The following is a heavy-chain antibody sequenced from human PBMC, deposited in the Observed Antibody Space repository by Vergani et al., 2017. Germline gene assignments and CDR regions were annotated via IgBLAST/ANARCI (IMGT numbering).Heavy chain of an antibody. D-gene: IGHD4-17*01. J-gene: IGHJ6*03. Sequence: QLQLQESGPGLVKPSETLSLTCTVSGGSISSSSYYWGWIRQPPGKGLEWIGSIYYSGSTYYNPSLKSRVTISVDTSKNQFSLKLSSVTAADTAVYYCAREVNGDYVYYYYYMDVWGKGTTVTVSS. CDR3: AREVNGDYVYYYYYMDV. V-gene: IGHV4-39*07. CDR1: GGSISSSSYY. CDR2: IYYSGST.